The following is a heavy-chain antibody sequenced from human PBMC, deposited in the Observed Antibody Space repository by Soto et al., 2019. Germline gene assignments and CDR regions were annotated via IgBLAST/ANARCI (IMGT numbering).Heavy chain of an antibody. CDR3: SPRRDIVVLTAELPY. Sequence: SGPTLVNPTQTLTLTCTFSGFSLSTSGVGVGWIRQPPGKALEWLALIYWNDDKRYSPSLKSRLTITKDTSKNQVVLTMTNMDPIVPATYYSSPRRDIVVLTAELPYGAQGTLVTVSS. CDR2: IYWNDDK. V-gene: IGHV2-5*01. D-gene: IGHD2-2*01. J-gene: IGHJ4*01. CDR1: GFSLSTSGVG.